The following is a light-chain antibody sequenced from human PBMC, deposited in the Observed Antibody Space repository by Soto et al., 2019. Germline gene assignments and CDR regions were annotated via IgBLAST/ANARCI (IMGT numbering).Light chain of an antibody. J-gene: IGKJ1*01. CDR2: AAS. CDR1: QGISSY. CDR3: QLYNIYSAA. Sequence: DIQLTQSPSFLSASVGDRVTITCRASQGISSYLAWYKQKPVKAPTLLIYAASTLHSGVPSRFSGSGSGTESTLTIISLQPADFATHYCQLYNIYSAAFGQGTKVELK. V-gene: IGKV1-9*01.